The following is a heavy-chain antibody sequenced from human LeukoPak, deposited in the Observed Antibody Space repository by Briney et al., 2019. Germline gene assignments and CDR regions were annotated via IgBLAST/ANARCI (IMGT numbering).Heavy chain of an antibody. D-gene: IGHD3-3*01. J-gene: IGHJ6*03. V-gene: IGHV4-39*07. CDR3: ARDYYGFWSGYEYMDV. CDR2: IYYSGST. CDR1: GGSISSSSYY. Sequence: SETLSLTCTVSGGSISSSSYYWGWIRQPPGKGLEWIGSIYYSGSTYYNPSLKSRVTISVDTSKKQFSLKLSSVTAADTAVYYCARDYYGFWSGYEYMDVWGKGTTVTVSS.